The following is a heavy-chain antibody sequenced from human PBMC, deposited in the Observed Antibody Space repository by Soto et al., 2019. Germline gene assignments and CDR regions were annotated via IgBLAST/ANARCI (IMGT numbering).Heavy chain of an antibody. V-gene: IGHV1-18*01. D-gene: IGHD2-21*02. CDR3: LRDGGAGGDQYYYYGMDV. Sequence: GASVKVSCKASGYTFTSYGISWVRQAPGQGLEWMGWISAYNGNTNYAQKLQGRVTMTTDTSTSTAYMELRSLRSDDTAVYYCLRDGGAGGDQYYYYGMDVWGQGTTVTVSS. CDR2: ISAYNGNT. J-gene: IGHJ6*02. CDR1: GYTFTSYG.